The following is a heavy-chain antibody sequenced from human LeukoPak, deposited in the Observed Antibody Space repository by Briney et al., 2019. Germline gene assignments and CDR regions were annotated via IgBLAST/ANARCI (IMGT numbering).Heavy chain of an antibody. J-gene: IGHJ4*02. CDR3: ARPSSSSGWSEFDS. D-gene: IGHD6-19*01. Sequence: RSLRLSCAASGFTFSTFGMHWVRQAPGKGLEWVALIWYDGIEKSYADSVKGRFTISRDNSKNTLYLQLNSLGGEDTAVYYCARPSSSSGWSEFDSWGQGTLVIVSS. CDR1: GFTFSTFG. V-gene: IGHV3-33*01. CDR2: IWYDGIEK.